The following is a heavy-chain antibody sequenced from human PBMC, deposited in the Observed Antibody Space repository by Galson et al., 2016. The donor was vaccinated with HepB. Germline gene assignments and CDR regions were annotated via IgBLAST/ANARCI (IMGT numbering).Heavy chain of an antibody. D-gene: IGHD2-2*01. Sequence: PALVKPTQTLTLTCTFSGFSLTTSRLGVGWIRQAPGEALEWLAFIYSDEGERYNPSLQTRLTITKDTSKNQVVLTMTGLDPTDTATYFCAYGGYAGRHFFQNWGQGTPVICSS. J-gene: IGHJ1*01. CDR2: IYSDEGE. V-gene: IGHV2-5*02. CDR1: GFSLTTSRLG. CDR3: AYGGYAGRHFFQN.